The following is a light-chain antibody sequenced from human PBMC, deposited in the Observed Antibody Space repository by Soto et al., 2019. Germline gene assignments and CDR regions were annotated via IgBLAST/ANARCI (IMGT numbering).Light chain of an antibody. V-gene: IGKV1-5*01. CDR2: DTS. CDR3: QRYSSYWT. J-gene: IGKJ1*01. CDR1: QSISSW. Sequence: DIQMTQSPSTLSASVGDRVTITCRASQSISSWLAWYQQKPGKAPKLLIYDTSSLESGVPSRFSGGGSGTEFTLTISSLQPDDFAIYYCQRYSSYWTFGQGTKVEIK.